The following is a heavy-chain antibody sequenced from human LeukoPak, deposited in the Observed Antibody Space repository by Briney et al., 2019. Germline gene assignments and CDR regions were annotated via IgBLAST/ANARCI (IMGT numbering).Heavy chain of an antibody. Sequence: PSQTLSLTCTVSGGSISSGGYYWSWIRQHPGKGLEWIGYIYYSGSTSYYPSLKSRVTISVDTSKNQFSLRLISVTAADTAVYYSAKGGSGSYYFDDWGQGTLVTVSS. D-gene: IGHD3-10*01. CDR1: GGSISSGGYY. CDR3: AKGGSGSYYFDD. J-gene: IGHJ4*02. V-gene: IGHV4-31*03. CDR2: IYYSGST.